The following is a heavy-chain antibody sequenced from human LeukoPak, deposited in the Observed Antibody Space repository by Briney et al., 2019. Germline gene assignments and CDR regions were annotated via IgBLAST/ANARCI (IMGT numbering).Heavy chain of an antibody. V-gene: IGHV1-2*06. Sequence: ASVKVSCKASGYTFTGYYMHWVRQAPGQGLEGMGRINPNSGGTNYAQKFQGRVTMTRDTSISTAYMELSRLRSDDTAVYYCARQLPSFIVVVPAADFDYWGQGTLVTVSS. D-gene: IGHD2-2*01. CDR3: ARQLPSFIVVVPAADFDY. CDR1: GYTFTGYY. CDR2: INPNSGGT. J-gene: IGHJ4*02.